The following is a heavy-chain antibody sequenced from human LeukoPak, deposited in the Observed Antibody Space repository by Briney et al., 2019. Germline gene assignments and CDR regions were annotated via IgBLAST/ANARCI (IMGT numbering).Heavy chain of an antibody. Sequence: GGSLRLSCAASGFTFSSYWMSWVRQAPGKGLEWVSAISGSGGSTYYADSVKGRFTISRDNSKNTLYLQMNSLRAEDTAVYYCARLTQLARGRYWGQGTLVTVSS. V-gene: IGHV3-23*01. CDR3: ARLTQLARGRY. CDR2: ISGSGGST. CDR1: GFTFSSYW. J-gene: IGHJ4*02. D-gene: IGHD6-6*01.